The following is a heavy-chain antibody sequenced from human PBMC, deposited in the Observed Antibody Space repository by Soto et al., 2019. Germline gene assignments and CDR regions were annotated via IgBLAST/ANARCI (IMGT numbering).Heavy chain of an antibody. Sequence: GFSVKGACKGAGYGMSINIIGWRLQAPGQRLEWMGWINVYNGNTKYAQQLQGRVTITRDTSASTAYMELSSLRSEDTAVYYCARGGDYYDSSGYLHAFDIWGQGTMVTVSS. CDR2: INVYNGNT. D-gene: IGHD3-22*01. J-gene: IGHJ3*02. CDR1: GYGMSINI. CDR3: ARGGDYYDSSGYLHAFDI. V-gene: IGHV1-18*01.